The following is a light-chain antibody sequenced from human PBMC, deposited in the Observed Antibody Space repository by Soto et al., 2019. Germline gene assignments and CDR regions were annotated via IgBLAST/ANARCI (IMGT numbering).Light chain of an antibody. Sequence: QSALAQPASVSGSPGQWITISCSGTSNDVGSYNLLSWYQQHPGKAPKLIIYEGTKRPSGITNRFSGSKSGNTASLTISGLQAEDEADYYCCSYAGSYTLVFGGGTKVTVL. CDR3: CSYAGSYTLV. V-gene: IGLV2-23*01. J-gene: IGLJ2*01. CDR1: SNDVGSYNL. CDR2: EGT.